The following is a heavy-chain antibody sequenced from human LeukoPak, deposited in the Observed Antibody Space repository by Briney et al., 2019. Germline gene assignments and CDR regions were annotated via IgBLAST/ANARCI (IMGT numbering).Heavy chain of an antibody. CDR2: IYYSGST. V-gene: IGHV4-59*01. CDR1: GGSISSYY. J-gene: IGHJ4*02. CDR3: ARAGGVAAAGMFDY. D-gene: IGHD6-13*01. Sequence: PSETLSLTCTVSGGSISSYYWSWIRQPPGKGLEWIGYIYYSGSTNYNPSLKSRVTISVDTSKNQFSLKLSSVTAADTAVYYCARAGGVAAAGMFDYWGQGTLVTVSS.